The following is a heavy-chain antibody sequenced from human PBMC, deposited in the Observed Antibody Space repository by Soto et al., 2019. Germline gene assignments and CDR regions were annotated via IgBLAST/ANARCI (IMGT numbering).Heavy chain of an antibody. CDR2: IYYSGST. J-gene: IGHJ5*02. V-gene: IGHV4-30-4*01. D-gene: IGHD6-6*01. Sequence: PSETLSLTCTVSGGSISSGDYYWSWIRQPPGKGLERIGYIYYSGSTYYNPSLKSRATISVDTSKNQFSLKLSSVTAADTAVYYCARDSIAARLYNWFDPWGQGTLVTVSS. CDR3: ARDSIAARLYNWFDP. CDR1: GGSISSGDYY.